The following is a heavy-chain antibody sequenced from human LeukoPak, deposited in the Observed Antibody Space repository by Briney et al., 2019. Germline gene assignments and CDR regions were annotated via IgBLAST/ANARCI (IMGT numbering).Heavy chain of an antibody. CDR2: IYYSGST. V-gene: IGHV4-39*07. Sequence: PSETLSLTCTVSGGSISSSSYYWGWIRQPPGKGLEWIGSIYYSGSTYYNPSLKSRVTISVDTSKNQFSLKLSSVTAADTAVYYCARGGRWELLGFDYWGQGTLVTVSS. J-gene: IGHJ4*02. CDR1: GGSISSSSYY. D-gene: IGHD1-26*01. CDR3: ARGGRWELLGFDY.